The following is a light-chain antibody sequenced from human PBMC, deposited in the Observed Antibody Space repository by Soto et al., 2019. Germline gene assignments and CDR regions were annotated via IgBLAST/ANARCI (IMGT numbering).Light chain of an antibody. CDR1: QSVSSN. Sequence: EIVMTQSPATLSVSPGERATLSCSASQSVSSNLAWYQQRPGQAPRLLIYGVSTRANNIPARFSGSGSGTEFTLTISSLQSEDFAVYYCQHFGDSPITFGQGTRLEIK. V-gene: IGKV3-15*01. J-gene: IGKJ5*01. CDR3: QHFGDSPIT. CDR2: GVS.